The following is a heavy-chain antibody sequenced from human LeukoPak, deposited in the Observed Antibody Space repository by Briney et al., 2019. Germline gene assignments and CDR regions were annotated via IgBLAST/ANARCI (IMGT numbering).Heavy chain of an antibody. D-gene: IGHD5-12*01. J-gene: IGHJ4*02. Sequence: GGSLRLSCAASGFTFSGSATHWVRQASGKGLEWVGRIRSKANSYATAYAASVKGRFTISRDDSKNTAYLQMNSLKTEDTAVYYCTVYPKGYSGYDYTQDYWGQGTLVTVSS. CDR3: TVYPKGYSGYDYTQDY. CDR1: GFTFSGSA. V-gene: IGHV3-73*01. CDR2: IRSKANSYAT.